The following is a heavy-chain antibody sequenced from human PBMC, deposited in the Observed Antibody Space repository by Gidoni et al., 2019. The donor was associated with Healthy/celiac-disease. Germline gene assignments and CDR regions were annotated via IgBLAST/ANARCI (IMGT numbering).Heavy chain of an antibody. CDR1: GGSISSSSYY. V-gene: IGHV4-39*01. J-gene: IGHJ4*02. D-gene: IGHD6-19*01. CDR2: IYYSGST. Sequence: QLQLQESGPGLVKPSETLSPNCTVSGGSISSSSYYWGWIRQPPGKGLEWIGSIYYSGSTYYNPSLKSRVTISVDTSKNQFSLKLSSVTAADTAVYYCARHEGDSSGWYVDYWGQGTLVTVSS. CDR3: ARHEGDSSGWYVDY.